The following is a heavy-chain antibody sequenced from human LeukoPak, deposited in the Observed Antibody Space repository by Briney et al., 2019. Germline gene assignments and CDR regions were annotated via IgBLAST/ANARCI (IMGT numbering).Heavy chain of an antibody. D-gene: IGHD3-22*01. CDR3: AKDALGYYDSRAYYFDY. J-gene: IGHJ4*02. CDR2: ISWDGGST. Sequence: GGSLTLSCAASGFTFDDYAMQWVRQAPGKGLEWVSLISWDGGSTYYADSVKRVFTISRDNSKNSLYLQMNSLRTEDTVLYYCAKDALGYYDSRAYYFDYWGQGTLVTVSS. CDR1: GFTFDDYA. V-gene: IGHV3-43*02.